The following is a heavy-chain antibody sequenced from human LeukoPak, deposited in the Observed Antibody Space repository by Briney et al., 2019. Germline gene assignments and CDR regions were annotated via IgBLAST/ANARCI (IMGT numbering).Heavy chain of an antibody. D-gene: IGHD1-26*01. Sequence: GGSLRLSCAASGFTFSSYAMSWVRQAPGKGLEWVSAISGSGGSIYYADSVKGRFTISRDNSKNALYLQMNSLRAEDTAVYYCAKDEGSRCHPDYWGQGTLVTVST. CDR1: GFTFSSYA. CDR3: AKDEGSRCHPDY. V-gene: IGHV3-23*01. CDR2: ISGSGGSI. J-gene: IGHJ4*02.